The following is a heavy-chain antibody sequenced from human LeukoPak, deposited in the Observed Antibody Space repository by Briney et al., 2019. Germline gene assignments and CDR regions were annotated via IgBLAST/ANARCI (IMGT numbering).Heavy chain of an antibody. CDR2: INHSGST. J-gene: IGHJ4*02. V-gene: IGHV4-31*03. Sequence: PSQTLSLTCTVSGGSISSGASDWGWIRQHPKRGLEWVGYINHSGSTYYNPSLGSRVTMSVDTSKNHFSLKLSSVTAADTAVYYCAGPGAGDLDYWGQGTLVTVSS. CDR1: GGSISSGASD. D-gene: IGHD3-10*01. CDR3: AGPGAGDLDY.